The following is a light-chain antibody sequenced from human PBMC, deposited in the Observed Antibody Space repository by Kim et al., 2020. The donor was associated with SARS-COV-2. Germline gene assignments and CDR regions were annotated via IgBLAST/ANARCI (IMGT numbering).Light chain of an antibody. CDR2: DVS. CDR3: SSYTSSSTRV. J-gene: IGLJ3*02. Sequence: GQAITIAGSGTGSVVGGYNYVSWYQQHPGKAPKHMIYDVSNRPSGVSNRFSGSKSGNSASLTISGLQAEDEADYYCSSYTSSSTRVFGGGTQLTVL. CDR1: GSVVGGYNY. V-gene: IGLV2-14*03.